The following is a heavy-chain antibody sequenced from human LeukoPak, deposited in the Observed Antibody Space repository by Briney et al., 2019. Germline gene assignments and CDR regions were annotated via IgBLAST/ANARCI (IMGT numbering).Heavy chain of an antibody. J-gene: IGHJ4*02. V-gene: IGHV4-59*08. CDR3: ARHRGKWRSGDYPFDY. CDR1: GGSISTYY. D-gene: IGHD3-22*01. Sequence: KPSETLSLTCTVSGGSISTYYWSWIRQPPGKGLEWIGYIYDTGTTNYNPSLKSRITISVVTSKNEISLKLSSVTAADTAVYYCARHRGKWRSGDYPFDYWGQGTLVTVSS. CDR2: IYDTGTT.